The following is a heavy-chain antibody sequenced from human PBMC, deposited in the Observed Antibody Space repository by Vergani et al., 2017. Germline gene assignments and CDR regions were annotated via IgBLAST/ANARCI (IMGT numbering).Heavy chain of an antibody. CDR1: GGTFSSYA. V-gene: IGHV1-69*01. Sequence: QVQLVQSGAEVKKPGSSVKVSCKASGGTFSSYAISWVRQAPGQGLEWMGGIIPIFGTANYAQKFQGRVTITADESTSTAYMELSSLRSEDTAGYYCARDRYSGSYWDRTALDYWGQGTLVTVSS. CDR2: IIPIFGTA. CDR3: ARDRYSGSYWDRTALDY. D-gene: IGHD1-26*01. J-gene: IGHJ4*02.